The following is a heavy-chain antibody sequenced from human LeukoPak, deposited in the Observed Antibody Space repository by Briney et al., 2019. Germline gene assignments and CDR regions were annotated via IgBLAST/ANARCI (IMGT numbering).Heavy chain of an antibody. J-gene: IGHJ4*02. CDR2: ISSSGSTI. Sequence: GGSLRLSCAASGFTFSSYEMNWVRQAPGKGLEWVSYISSSGSTIYYADSVKGRFTISRDNSKNTLYLQMNSLRAEDTAVYYCAKAGNDFWSGYPFDYWGQGTLVTVSS. D-gene: IGHD3-3*01. CDR1: GFTFSSYE. V-gene: IGHV3-48*03. CDR3: AKAGNDFWSGYPFDY.